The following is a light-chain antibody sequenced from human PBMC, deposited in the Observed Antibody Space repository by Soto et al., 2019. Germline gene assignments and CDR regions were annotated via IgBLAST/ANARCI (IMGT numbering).Light chain of an antibody. CDR3: QQYNSYS. V-gene: IGKV1-39*01. CDR2: AAS. CDR1: QSISTY. J-gene: IGKJ1*01. Sequence: DIQVTQSPSSLSASVGDRVTISCRASQSISTYLNWYQHKPGKAPKLLIHAASSLRSGVPSRFSGSGSGTDFTLTISSLQPEDFATYYCQQYNSYSFGQGTKVDIK.